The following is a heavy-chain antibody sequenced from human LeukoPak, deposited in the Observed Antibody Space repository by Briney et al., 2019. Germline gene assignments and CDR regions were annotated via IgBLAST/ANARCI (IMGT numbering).Heavy chain of an antibody. CDR1: GFTFSSYG. CDR2: ISYDGSNK. Sequence: GGSLRLSCAAYGFTFSSYGMHWVRQAPGKGLEWVAVISYDGSNKYYADSVKGRFTISRDNSKNTLYLQMNSLRAEDTAVYYCAKAMYYYGSGSPLSMDVWGQGTTVTVSS. J-gene: IGHJ6*02. D-gene: IGHD3-10*01. CDR3: AKAMYYYGSGSPLSMDV. V-gene: IGHV3-30*18.